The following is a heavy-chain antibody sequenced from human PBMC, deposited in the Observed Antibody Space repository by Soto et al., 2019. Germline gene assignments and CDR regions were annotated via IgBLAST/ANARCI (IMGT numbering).Heavy chain of an antibody. V-gene: IGHV1-69*08. J-gene: IGHJ6*02. CDR2: IIPILGET. Sequence: QVQLVQSGAEVKKPGSSVRVSCKASGTIFSSYTISWVRQAPGQGLEWMGRIIPILGETNSAQKCQGRVTLTADKSTNTAYMELNSLRLEDTALYYCARGLGGRMDDWGQGTTGTVSS. CDR3: ARGLGGRMDD. D-gene: IGHD3-16*01. CDR1: GTIFSSYT.